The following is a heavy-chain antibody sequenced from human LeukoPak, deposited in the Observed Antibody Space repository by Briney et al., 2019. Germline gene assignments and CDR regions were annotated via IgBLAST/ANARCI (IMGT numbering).Heavy chain of an antibody. CDR2: IYTSGST. CDR1: GGSISSGSYY. V-gene: IGHV4-61*02. D-gene: IGHD2-2*03. CDR3: ARHGYCSSTSCYYYYYYYMDV. Sequence: SETLSLTCTVSGGSISSGSYYWSWIRQPAGKGLEWIGRIYTSGSTYYNPSLKSRVTISVDTSKNQFSLKLSSVTAADTAVYYCARHGYCSSTSCYYYYYYYMDVWGKGTTVTVSS. J-gene: IGHJ6*03.